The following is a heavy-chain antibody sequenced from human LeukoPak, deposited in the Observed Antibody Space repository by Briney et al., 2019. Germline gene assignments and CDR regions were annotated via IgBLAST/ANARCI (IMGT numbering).Heavy chain of an antibody. CDR3: ARGDYCSGGSCRHLGAFDI. Sequence: SETLSLTCTVSGGSISSYYWSWIRRPPGKGLEWIGYIYYSGSTNYNPSLKSRVTISVDTSKNQFSLKLSSVTAADTAVYYCARGDYCSGGSCRHLGAFDIWGQGTKVTVSS. D-gene: IGHD2-15*01. J-gene: IGHJ3*02. CDR2: IYYSGST. V-gene: IGHV4-59*01. CDR1: GGSISSYY.